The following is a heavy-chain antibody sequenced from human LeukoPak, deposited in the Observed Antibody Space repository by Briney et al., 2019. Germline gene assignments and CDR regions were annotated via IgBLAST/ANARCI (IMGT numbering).Heavy chain of an antibody. V-gene: IGHV3-33*01. CDR1: GFTFSSYG. D-gene: IGHD4-17*01. J-gene: IGHJ6*02. CDR2: IWYDGSNK. Sequence: GGSLRLSCAASGFTFSSYGMHWLRQAPGKGLEGVAVIWYDGSNKYYADSVKGRFTISRDNSKNTLYLQMNNLRAEDTAVYYCARGYGEYEYYYGMDVWGQGTTVTVSS. CDR3: ARGYGEYEYYYGMDV.